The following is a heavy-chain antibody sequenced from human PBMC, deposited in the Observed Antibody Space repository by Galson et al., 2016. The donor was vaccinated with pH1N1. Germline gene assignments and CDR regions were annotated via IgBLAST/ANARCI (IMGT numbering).Heavy chain of an antibody. V-gene: IGHV3-23*01. CDR3: AKWGPAEGGFDS. Sequence: SLRLSCAASGFTFSNYIMNWVRQAPGKGLEWVSALSANADITHYADSVKGWFTISRDNSKNPLYLQMNNLRTEDTAMYFCAKWGPAEGGFDSWGQGTMVTVSS. CDR2: LSANADIT. CDR1: GFTFSNYI. D-gene: IGHD2-2*01. J-gene: IGHJ3*02.